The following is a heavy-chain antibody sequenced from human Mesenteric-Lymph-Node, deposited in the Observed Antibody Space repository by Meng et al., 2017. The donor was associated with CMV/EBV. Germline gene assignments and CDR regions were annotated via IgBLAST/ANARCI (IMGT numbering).Heavy chain of an antibody. Sequence: GESLTISCAGSGFSFGNYAMSWVRRAPGKGLEWVAGISDTGSSTYYADSVRGRFTIFRDNSKGMVYLQMNSLGAEDTATYYCVKRGLVVRFVEWFLDYWGQGTLVTVSS. D-gene: IGHD3-3*01. V-gene: IGHV3-23*01. CDR1: GFSFGNYA. CDR2: ISDTGSST. J-gene: IGHJ4*02. CDR3: VKRGLVVRFVEWFLDY.